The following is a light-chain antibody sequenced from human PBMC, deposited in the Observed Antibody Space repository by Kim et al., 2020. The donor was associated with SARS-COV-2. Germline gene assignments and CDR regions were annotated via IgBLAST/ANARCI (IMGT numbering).Light chain of an antibody. CDR3: GTWDNSLSAVV. J-gene: IGLJ2*01. CDR2: DND. V-gene: IGLV1-51*01. CDR1: STKNGNGF. Sequence: GQKVTSASSGRSTKNGNGFVSWFQQRPGSAPKLLIYDNDKRPAGIPDRFSGSKSATSATLGITGLQTGDEADYYCGTWDNSLSAVVFGGGTKVTVL.